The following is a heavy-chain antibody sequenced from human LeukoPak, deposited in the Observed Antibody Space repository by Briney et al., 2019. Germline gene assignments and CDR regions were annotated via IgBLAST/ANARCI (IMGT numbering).Heavy chain of an antibody. D-gene: IGHD1-26*01. CDR3: AGLSSGTYYSAFGI. V-gene: IGHV3-30*02. J-gene: IGHJ3*02. Sequence: PGGSLRLSCAASGLTFSSYGMHWVRQAPGKGLEWVAFIRYDGSNKYYADSVKGRFTISRDNSKNTLYLQMNSLRAEDTAVYYCAGLSSGTYYSAFGIWGQGTMVTVSS. CDR1: GLTFSSYG. CDR2: IRYDGSNK.